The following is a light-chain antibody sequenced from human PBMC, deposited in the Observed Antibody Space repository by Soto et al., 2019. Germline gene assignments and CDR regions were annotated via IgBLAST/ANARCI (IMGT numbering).Light chain of an antibody. CDR3: SSYTSSSTDV. CDR1: SSDVGGYSY. Sequence: QSALTQPASVSGSPGQSITISCTGTSSDVGGYSYVSWYQHHPGKAPKLMIYDVSNRPSRVSNRFSGSKSGNTASLTISGLQAEDEADYYCSSYTSSSTDVFGPGTKLTVL. J-gene: IGLJ1*01. V-gene: IGLV2-14*03. CDR2: DVS.